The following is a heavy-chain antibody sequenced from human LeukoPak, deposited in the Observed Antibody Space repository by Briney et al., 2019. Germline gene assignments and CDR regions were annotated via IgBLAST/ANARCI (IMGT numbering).Heavy chain of an antibody. V-gene: IGHV3-30*18. Sequence: GGSLRLSCAASGFTFSSYGMHWVRQAPGKGLEWVAVISYDGSNKYYADSVKGRFTISRDNSKNTLYLQMNSLRAEDTAVYYCAQSSDYYGSGSYLVASYFGDYFDYWGQGTLVTVSS. J-gene: IGHJ4*02. CDR1: GFTFSSYG. CDR3: AQSSDYYGSGSYLVASYFGDYFDY. D-gene: IGHD3-10*01. CDR2: ISYDGSNK.